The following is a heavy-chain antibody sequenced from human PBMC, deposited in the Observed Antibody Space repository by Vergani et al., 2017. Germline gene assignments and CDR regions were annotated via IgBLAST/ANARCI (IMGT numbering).Heavy chain of an antibody. D-gene: IGHD2-15*01. CDR3: ARDNMQLHPRAFYL. CDR1: GASINNAFYY. J-gene: IGHJ3*01. V-gene: IGHV4-61*02. CDR2: ICVSGIT. Sequence: QVQLQESGPGLVKPSQTLSPTCTVPGASINNAFYYWHWIRQPAGKGLEWIGRICVSGITDYNSSLQSRVSMSVDTSKNQFYLTLTSVTAADTAVYYCARDNMQLHPRAFYLWGQGTMVTVSS.